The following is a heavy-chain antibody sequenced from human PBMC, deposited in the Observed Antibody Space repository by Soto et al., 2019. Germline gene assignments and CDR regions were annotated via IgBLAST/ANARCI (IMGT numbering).Heavy chain of an antibody. CDR2: IYYSGST. D-gene: IGHD3-3*01. V-gene: IGHV4-39*01. CDR3: ARRYYDFWSGLTTHYYYYGMDV. Sequence: SETLSLTCTVSGGSISSSSYYWGWIRQPPGEGLEWIGSIYYSGSTYYNPFLKSRVTISVDTSKNQFSLKLSSVTAADTAVYYCARRYYDFWSGLTTHYYYYGMDVWGQGTTVTVSS. J-gene: IGHJ6*02. CDR1: GGSISSSSYY.